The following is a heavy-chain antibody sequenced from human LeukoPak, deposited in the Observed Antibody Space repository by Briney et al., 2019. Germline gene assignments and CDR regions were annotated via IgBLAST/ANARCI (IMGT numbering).Heavy chain of an antibody. D-gene: IGHD6-13*01. CDR3: AGISSWYGVAFDY. CDR1: GGSISSGGYY. V-gene: IGHV4-31*03. J-gene: IGHJ4*02. Sequence: SQTLSLTCTVSGGSISSGGYYWSWIRQHPGKGLEWIGYIYYSGSTCYNPSLKSRVTISVDTSKNQFSLKLSSVTAADTAVYYCAGISSWYGVAFDYWGQGTLVTVSS. CDR2: IYYSGST.